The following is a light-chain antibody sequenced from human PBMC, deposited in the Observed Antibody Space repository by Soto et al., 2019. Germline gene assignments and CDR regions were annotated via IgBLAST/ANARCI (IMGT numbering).Light chain of an antibody. CDR2: GAS. J-gene: IGKJ1*01. Sequence: EIVMTQSPATLSVSPGERATLSCRASQSVSSNLAWYQQQPGQAPRLLIYGASTRATGFPARFSGSGSGTQFTLTISSLQSEDFAIYYCQQYKNGWTFGQGTKVDI. V-gene: IGKV3-15*01. CDR3: QQYKNGWT. CDR1: QSVSSN.